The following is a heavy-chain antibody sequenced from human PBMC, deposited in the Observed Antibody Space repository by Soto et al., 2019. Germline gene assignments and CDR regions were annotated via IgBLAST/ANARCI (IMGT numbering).Heavy chain of an antibody. Sequence: ASVKVSCKASGYTFTSHGISWVRQAPGQGLEWMGWISAYNGNTNYAQKLQGRVTMTTDTSTSTAYMELRSLRSDDTAVYYCARGPILYYYDSSGYYGYWGQGTLVTVSS. V-gene: IGHV1-18*01. CDR1: GYTFTSHG. CDR2: ISAYNGNT. CDR3: ARGPILYYYDSSGYYGY. D-gene: IGHD3-22*01. J-gene: IGHJ4*02.